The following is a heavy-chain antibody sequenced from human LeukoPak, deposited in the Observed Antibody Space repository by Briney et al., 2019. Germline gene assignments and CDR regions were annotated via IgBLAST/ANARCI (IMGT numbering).Heavy chain of an antibody. D-gene: IGHD3-3*01. Sequence: ASVKVSCKASGYTFTGYYMHWVRQAPGQGLEWMGRINPNSGGTNYAQKFQGRVTMTRDTSISTAYMELSRLRSDDTAVYYCARGPDFWSGYYPDFDYWGQGTLVTVSS. CDR1: GYTFTGYY. J-gene: IGHJ4*02. V-gene: IGHV1-2*06. CDR2: INPNSGGT. CDR3: ARGPDFWSGYYPDFDY.